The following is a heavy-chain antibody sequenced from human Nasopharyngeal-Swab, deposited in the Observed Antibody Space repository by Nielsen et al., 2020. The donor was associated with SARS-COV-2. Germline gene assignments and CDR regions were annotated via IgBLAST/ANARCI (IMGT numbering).Heavy chain of an antibody. CDR1: GFTYKYG. CDR3: VSAGSIEY. D-gene: IGHD3-10*01. V-gene: IGHV3-33*01. J-gene: IGHJ4*02. CDR2: IWYDGSKK. Sequence: GGSPRLSCVASGFTYKYGTNWVRQAPGKGLEWVSVIWYDGSKKFYAESVKGRFSISRDESKNTVYLQMSSLRVEDTAVYYCVSAGSIEYWSPGTLITVSS.